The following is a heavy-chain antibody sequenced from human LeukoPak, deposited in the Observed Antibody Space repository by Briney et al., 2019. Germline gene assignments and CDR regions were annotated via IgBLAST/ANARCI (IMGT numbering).Heavy chain of an antibody. J-gene: IGHJ4*02. V-gene: IGHV3-23*01. D-gene: IGHD6-19*01. CDR2: ITGSGGSI. Sequence: PGGSLRLSCAASGFTFSSYAMSWVRQAPGKGLEWVSGITGSGGSIYYADSVKGRFTISRDNSENTLYLQMNSLRAEDTAVYYCAKGDTSGWSLYYFDYWGQGTLVTVSS. CDR1: GFTFSSYA. CDR3: AKGDTSGWSLYYFDY.